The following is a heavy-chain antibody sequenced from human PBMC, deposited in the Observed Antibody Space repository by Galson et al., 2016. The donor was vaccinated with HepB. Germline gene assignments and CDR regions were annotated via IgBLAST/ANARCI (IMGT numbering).Heavy chain of an antibody. CDR3: ARDSRVQQVVGTVRWYHP. CDR2: ISTYHCHT. CDR1: GYSFNNYV. J-gene: IGHJ5*02. Sequence: SVTVSRMASGYSFNNYVITWVLQPPGQGLTWVGWISTYHCHTKSQQNLQGTGTKTSDTSTSTAYMELRILNSHDTAGYYWARDSRVQQVVGTVRWYHPWGQGTQVIVSS. V-gene: IGHV1-18*01. D-gene: IGHD2-15*01.